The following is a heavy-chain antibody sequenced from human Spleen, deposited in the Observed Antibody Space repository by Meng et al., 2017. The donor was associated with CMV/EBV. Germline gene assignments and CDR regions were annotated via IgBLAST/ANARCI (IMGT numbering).Heavy chain of an antibody. CDR1: GGSISSGGYY. CDR2: INHSGST. J-gene: IGHJ4*02. CDR3: ARDWFMVRGL. V-gene: IGHV4-39*07. D-gene: IGHD3-10*01. Sequence: SETLSLTCTVSGGSISSGGYYWSWIRQPPGKGLEWIGEINHSGSTNYNPSLKSRVTISVDTSKNQFSLKLSSVTAADTAVYYCARDWFMVRGLWGQGTLVTVSS.